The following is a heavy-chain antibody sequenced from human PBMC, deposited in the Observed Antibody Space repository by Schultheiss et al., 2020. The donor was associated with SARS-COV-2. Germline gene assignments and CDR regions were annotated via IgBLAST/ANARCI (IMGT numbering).Heavy chain of an antibody. CDR1: GYSFTSYW. J-gene: IGHJ1*01. Sequence: GGSLRLSCKGSGYSFTSYWIAWVRQMPGKGLEWMGIIYPGDSDTNYSPSFQGHVTISADKSISTAYLQWSSLKASDTAMYYCARLMCSGGSCSFRHWGQGTLVTVAS. D-gene: IGHD2-15*01. CDR2: IYPGDSDT. V-gene: IGHV5-51*01. CDR3: ARLMCSGGSCSFRH.